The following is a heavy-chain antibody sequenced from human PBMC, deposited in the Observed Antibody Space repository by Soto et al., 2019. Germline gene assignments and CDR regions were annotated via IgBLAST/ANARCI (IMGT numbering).Heavy chain of an antibody. CDR1: GGSFSAYY. CDR2: INHSGGT. V-gene: IGHV4-34*01. J-gene: IGHJ4*02. CDR3: ARGSVDTVDSSGLYKY. Sequence: PSETLSLTCAGYGGSFSAYYWSWIRQPPGKGLEWIGEINHSGGTSYNPSLKSRVTISVDTSKSQFSLKLTSVNAADRAVYYCARGSVDTVDSSGLYKYWGQGTTVTVSS. D-gene: IGHD3-22*01.